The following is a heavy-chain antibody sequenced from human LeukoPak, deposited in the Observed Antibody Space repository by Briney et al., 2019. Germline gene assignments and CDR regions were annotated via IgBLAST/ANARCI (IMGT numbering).Heavy chain of an antibody. CDR2: ISSNGGST. J-gene: IGHJ6*02. Sequence: PGGSLRLSCSASGFTFSSYAMHWVRQAPGKGLEYVSAISSNGGSTYYADSVKGRFTISRDNSKNTLYLQMSSLRAEDTAVYYCVKAGASSSWEVYYYYYGMDVRGQGTTVTVSS. D-gene: IGHD6-13*01. CDR1: GFTFSSYA. V-gene: IGHV3-64D*09. CDR3: VKAGASSSWEVYYYYYGMDV.